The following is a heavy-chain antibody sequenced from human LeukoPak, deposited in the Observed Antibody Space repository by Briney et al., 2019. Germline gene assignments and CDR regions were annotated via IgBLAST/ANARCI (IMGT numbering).Heavy chain of an antibody. CDR3: ASVIAADYMDV. V-gene: IGHV3-11*04. CDR2: ISSSGSTI. J-gene: IGHJ6*03. D-gene: IGHD6-13*01. CDR1: GFTFSDYY. Sequence: GGSLRLSRAASGFTFSDYYMSWIRQAPGKGLEWVSYISSSGSTIYYADSVKGRFTISRDNAKNSLYLQMNSLRAEDTAVYYCASVIAADYMDVWGKGTTVTVSS.